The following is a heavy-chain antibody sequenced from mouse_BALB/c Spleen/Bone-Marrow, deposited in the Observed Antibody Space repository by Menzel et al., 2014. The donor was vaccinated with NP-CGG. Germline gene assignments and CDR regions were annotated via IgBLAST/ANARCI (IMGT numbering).Heavy chain of an antibody. D-gene: IGHD2-3*01. CDR1: GFNIKDTY. V-gene: IGHV14-3*02. Sequence: EVMLVESGAELVKPGASVKLSCTAPGFNIKDTYMHWVKQRPEQGLEWIGRIDPANGNTKYDPKFQGKATITADTSSNTAYLQLSSLTSEDTAVYYCARWLLPYGLDFWGQGTSVTVSS. CDR2: IDPANGNT. J-gene: IGHJ4*01. CDR3: ARWLLPYGLDF.